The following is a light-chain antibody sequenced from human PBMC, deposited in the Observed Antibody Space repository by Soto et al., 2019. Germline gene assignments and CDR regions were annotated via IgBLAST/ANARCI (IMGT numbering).Light chain of an antibody. V-gene: IGLV2-14*01. J-gene: IGLJ1*01. CDR3: SSYTSSNTFDV. Sequence: QSALTQPASVSGSPGQSITISCTGTSSDVGGYNYVSWYQQHPGKAPKLMIYEVSNRPSGVSNRFSGSKSANTASLTISGLQAEDEADYYCSSYTSSNTFDVFGTGTKVTVL. CDR1: SSDVGGYNY. CDR2: EVS.